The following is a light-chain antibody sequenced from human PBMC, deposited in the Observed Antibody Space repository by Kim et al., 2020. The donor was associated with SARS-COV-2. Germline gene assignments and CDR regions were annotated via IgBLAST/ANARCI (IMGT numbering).Light chain of an antibody. CDR2: DVS. CDR3: CSYAGSYTFVV. V-gene: IGLV2-11*01. CDR1: SSDVGGYNY. J-gene: IGLJ2*01. Sequence: QSALTQPRSVSGSPGQSVTISCTGTSSDVGGYNYVSWCQQHPGKAPKLMIYDVSKRPSGVPDRFSGSKSGNTASLTISGLQAEDEADYYCCSYAGSYTFVVFGGGTQLTFL.